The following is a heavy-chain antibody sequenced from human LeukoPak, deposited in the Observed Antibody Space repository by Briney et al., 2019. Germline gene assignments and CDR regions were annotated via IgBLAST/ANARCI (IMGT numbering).Heavy chain of an antibody. V-gene: IGHV3-74*01. CDR2: INTAGSST. CDR1: GFTFSSYW. D-gene: IGHD5-18*01. J-gene: IGHJ4*02. CDR3: ARIVDTAMVIGY. Sequence: PGGSLRLSCAASGFTFSSYWMHWVRPAPGKGLVGVSRINTAGSSTSYADSVRGRFTISRDNAQNTLYLQMNSLRAEDTAVYYCARIVDTAMVIGYWGQGTLVTVSP.